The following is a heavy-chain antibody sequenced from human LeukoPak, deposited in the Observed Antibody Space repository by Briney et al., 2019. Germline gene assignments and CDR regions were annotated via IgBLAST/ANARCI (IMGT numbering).Heavy chain of an antibody. D-gene: IGHD6-13*01. CDR3: ASSLPFIAAAGTRWFDP. Sequence: SETLSLTCTVSGGSISSYYWSWIRQPAGKGLEWIGRIYTSGSTNYNPSLKSRVTMSVDTSKNQFSLKLSSVTAADTAVYYCASSLPFIAAAGTRWFDPWGQGTLVTVSS. CDR1: GGSISSYY. CDR2: IYTSGST. V-gene: IGHV4-4*07. J-gene: IGHJ5*02.